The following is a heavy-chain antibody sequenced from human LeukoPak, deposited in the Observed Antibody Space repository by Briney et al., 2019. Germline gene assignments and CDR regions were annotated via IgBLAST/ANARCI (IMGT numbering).Heavy chain of an antibody. J-gene: IGHJ4*02. D-gene: IGHD6-6*01. CDR3: ARGGAARPDF. Sequence: GGSLRLSCAASGFTFSTYWMNWFRQTPGKGLEWVAKIKADGGEKDQVASVKGRFTISRDNAKNSLYLQMNSLRVEDTAVYYCARGGAARPDFWGQGALVTISS. V-gene: IGHV3-7*01. CDR1: GFTFSTYW. CDR2: IKADGGEK.